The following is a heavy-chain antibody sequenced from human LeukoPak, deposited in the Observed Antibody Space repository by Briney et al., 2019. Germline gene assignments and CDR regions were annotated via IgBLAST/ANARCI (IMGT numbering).Heavy chain of an antibody. D-gene: IGHD6-19*01. V-gene: IGHV3-7*01. CDR3: ARDRAVAGLFDN. Sequence: GGSLRLSCAASGFTFSTYWMTWVRQTPRKGLEWVANIKEDGGEQNYVDSVEGRFTISRDNTKNSVFLQMNSLRAEDTAVYYCARDRAVAGLFDNWGQGTLVTVSS. CDR2: IKEDGGEQ. CDR1: GFTFSTYW. J-gene: IGHJ4*02.